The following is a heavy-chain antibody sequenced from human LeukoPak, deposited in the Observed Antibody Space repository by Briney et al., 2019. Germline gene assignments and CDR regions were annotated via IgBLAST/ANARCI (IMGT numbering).Heavy chain of an antibody. J-gene: IGHJ4*02. V-gene: IGHV1-2*02. Sequence: ASVKVSCKASGYTFSAYHVHWVRQAPGQGFEWMGWILPKSGDTDYAQNFQARVTMSRDISVSTAYMELSSLKSDDTAVYYCAVNGFQPLTTSFDYWGQGSLVTVSS. CDR1: GYTFSAYH. CDR2: ILPKSGDT. D-gene: IGHD2/OR15-2a*01. CDR3: AVNGFQPLTTSFDY.